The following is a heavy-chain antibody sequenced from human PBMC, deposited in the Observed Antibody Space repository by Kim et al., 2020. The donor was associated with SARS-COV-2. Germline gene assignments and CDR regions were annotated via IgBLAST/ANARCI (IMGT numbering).Heavy chain of an antibody. CDR1: GGSISSYY. V-gene: IGHV4-59*01. D-gene: IGHD3-10*01. J-gene: IGHJ6*02. CDR3: ARDRGAYYGSGSRYYYYYYGMDV. CDR2: IYYSGST. Sequence: SETLSLTCTVSGGSISSYYWSWIRQPPGKGLEWIGYIYYSGSTNYNPSLKSRVTISVDTSKNQFSLKLSSVTAADTAVYYCARDRGAYYGSGSRYYYYYYGMDVWGQGTTVTVSS.